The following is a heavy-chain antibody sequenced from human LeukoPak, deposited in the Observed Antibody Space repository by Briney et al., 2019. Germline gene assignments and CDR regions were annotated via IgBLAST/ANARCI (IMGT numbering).Heavy chain of an antibody. D-gene: IGHD2-21*02. J-gene: IGHJ3*02. CDR2: MSGSGYYT. CDR3: ARLPLGSRGTVDPFDI. CDR1: GFAFSNFA. V-gene: IGHV3-23*01. Sequence: PGGSLRLSCAASGFAFSNFAMSWVRQAPGKGLEWVSAMSGSGYYTYYVESVKGRFTISRDNAKNSLYLQMNSLRAEDTAMYYCARLPLGSRGTVDPFDIWGQGTMVTVSS.